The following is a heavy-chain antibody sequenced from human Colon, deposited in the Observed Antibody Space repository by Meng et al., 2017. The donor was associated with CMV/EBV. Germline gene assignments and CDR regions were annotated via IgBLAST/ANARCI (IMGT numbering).Heavy chain of an antibody. CDR1: GFTFSNYS. J-gene: IGHJ4*02. CDR2: MSPDGRNI. D-gene: IGHD4-17*01. V-gene: IGHV3-30-3*01. Sequence: LSCAASGFTFSNYSMHWVRQAPGKGLEWVAAMSPDGRNIYYQDSVRGRFTISRDNSKNIVYLQMNSLRPGDTAVYYCAREPSFGDYDYWGQGTLVTVSS. CDR3: AREPSFGDYDY.